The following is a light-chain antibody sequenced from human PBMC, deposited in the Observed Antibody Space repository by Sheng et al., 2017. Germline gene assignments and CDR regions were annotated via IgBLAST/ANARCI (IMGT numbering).Light chain of an antibody. V-gene: IGLV1-44*01. CDR2: SNN. J-gene: IGLJ3*02. CDR3: AAWDDSLNGV. CDR1: SSNIGSNT. Sequence: QSVLTQPPSASGTPGQRVTISCSGSSSNIGSNTVNWYQQLPGTAPKLLIYSNNQRPSGVPDRFSGSKSGTSASLAISGLQSEDEADYYCAAWDDSLNGVFGGRDQADRP.